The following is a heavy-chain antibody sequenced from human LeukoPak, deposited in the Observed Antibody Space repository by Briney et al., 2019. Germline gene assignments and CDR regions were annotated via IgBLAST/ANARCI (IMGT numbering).Heavy chain of an antibody. D-gene: IGHD3-9*01. CDR1: GFTFSSYN. Sequence: PGGSLRLSCAASGFTFSSYNMNWVRQAQGKGLEWVSSISSSSYIYYADSVKGRFTISRDNAKNSLYLQMNSLRAEDTAVYYCARDLGYDILTGYYSGNFDYWGQGTLVTVSS. J-gene: IGHJ4*02. CDR3: ARDLGYDILTGYYSGNFDY. CDR2: ISSSSYI. V-gene: IGHV3-21*01.